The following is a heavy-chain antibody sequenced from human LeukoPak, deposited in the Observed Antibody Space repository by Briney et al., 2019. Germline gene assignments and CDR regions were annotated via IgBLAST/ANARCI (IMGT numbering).Heavy chain of an antibody. V-gene: IGHV7-4-1*02. D-gene: IGHD3-10*01. CDR2: INTNTGNP. CDR1: GYTFTSFV. CDR3: ASLWFGELYESLYFDY. Sequence: ASVKVSCKASGYTFTSFVLNWVRQAPGQGLEWMGWINTNTGNPTYAQGFTGRFVFSLDTSVSTAYLQISSLKAEDTAVYYCASLWFGELYESLYFDYWGQGTLVTVSS. J-gene: IGHJ4*02.